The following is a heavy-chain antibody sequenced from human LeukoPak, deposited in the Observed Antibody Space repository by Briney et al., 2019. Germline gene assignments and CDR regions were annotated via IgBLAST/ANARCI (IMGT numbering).Heavy chain of an antibody. D-gene: IGHD3-9*01. CDR3: ARSIRRYFDWLLQGDAFDI. CDR2: INPNSGGT. V-gene: IGHV1-2*02. Sequence: ASVKVSCKASGYTFTGYYMHWVRQAPGQGLEWMGWINPNSGGTNYAQKFQGRVTMTRDTSISTAYMELSRLRSDDTAVYYCARSIRRYFDWLLQGDAFDIWGQGTMVTVSS. J-gene: IGHJ3*02. CDR1: GYTFTGYY.